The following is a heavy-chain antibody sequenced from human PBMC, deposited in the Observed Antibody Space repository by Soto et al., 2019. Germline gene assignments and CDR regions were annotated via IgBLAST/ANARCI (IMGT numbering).Heavy chain of an antibody. D-gene: IGHD4-4*01. CDR3: AKADSNYAGRFSYYYMDV. J-gene: IGHJ6*03. Sequence: ASVKVSCKASGYTFRSYGISWVRQAPGQGLEWRGWISGYNGNTHYSQKFQGKVTMTTDTSTSTAYMELRNLRSDATAVYYCAKADSNYAGRFSYYYMDVWGTGTMVTVSS. CDR2: ISGYNGNT. CDR1: GYTFRSYG. V-gene: IGHV1-18*01.